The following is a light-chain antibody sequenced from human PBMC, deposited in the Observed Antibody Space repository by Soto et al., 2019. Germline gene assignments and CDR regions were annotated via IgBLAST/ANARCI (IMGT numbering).Light chain of an antibody. CDR1: QSLVHSDGIFY. CDR2: KVS. CDR3: MQGSHWPYT. J-gene: IGKJ2*01. V-gene: IGKV2-30*02. Sequence: DVVLTQSPLSLPVTLGQPASISCRSSQSLVHSDGIFYLNWFQQRPGQSPRRLIYKVSNRDYGVXDTXSGSASGTDFTLEISRVEAEDVGVYYCMQGSHWPYTFGQGTKLEIK.